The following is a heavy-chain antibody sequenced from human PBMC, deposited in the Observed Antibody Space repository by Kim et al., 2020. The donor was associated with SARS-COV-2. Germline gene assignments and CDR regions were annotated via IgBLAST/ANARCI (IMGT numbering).Heavy chain of an antibody. CDR2: ISSSSSYT. CDR3: ARDFLDYSSGLYGMDV. D-gene: IGHD5-18*01. V-gene: IGHV3-11*06. CDR1: GFTFSDYY. J-gene: IGHJ6*02. Sequence: GGSLRLSCAASGFTFSDYYMSWIRQAPGKGLEWVSYISSSSSYTNYADSVKGRFTISRDNAKNSLYLQMNSLRAEDTAVYYCARDFLDYSSGLYGMDVWGQGTTVTVSS.